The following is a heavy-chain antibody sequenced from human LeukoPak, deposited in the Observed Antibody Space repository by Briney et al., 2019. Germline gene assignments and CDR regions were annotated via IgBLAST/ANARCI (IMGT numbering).Heavy chain of an antibody. Sequence: SETLSLTCTVSGGSISSYYWSWIRQPPGKGLEWIGNIYYSGSTNYNPSLKSRITISVDTSKNQFSLKLSSVTAADTAVYYCARFPYSSGWYYYYGMDVWGQGTTVTVSS. CDR3: ARFPYSSGWYYYYGMDV. J-gene: IGHJ6*02. CDR2: IYYSGST. CDR1: GGSISSYY. D-gene: IGHD6-19*01. V-gene: IGHV4-59*08.